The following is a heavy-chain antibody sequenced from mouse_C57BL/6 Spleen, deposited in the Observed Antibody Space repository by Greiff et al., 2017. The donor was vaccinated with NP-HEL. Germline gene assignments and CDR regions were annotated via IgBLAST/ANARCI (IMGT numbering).Heavy chain of an antibody. CDR1: GFTFNDYG. CDR3: ARPGTGGVYAMDY. CDR2: ISSGSSTI. Sequence: EVMLVESGGGLVKPGGSLKLSCAASGFTFNDYGMHWVRQAPEKGLEWVAYISSGSSTIYYADTVKGRFTISRDNAKNTLFLQMTSLRSEDTAMYYCARPGTGGVYAMDYWGQGTSVTVSS. D-gene: IGHD4-1*01. V-gene: IGHV5-17*01. J-gene: IGHJ4*01.